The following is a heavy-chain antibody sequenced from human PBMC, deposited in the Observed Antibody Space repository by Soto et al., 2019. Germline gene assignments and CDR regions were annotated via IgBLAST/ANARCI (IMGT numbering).Heavy chain of an antibody. CDR2: IDWDDDK. CDR3: ARSQVRPYYYYYGMDV. Sequence: GSGPTLVNPTQTLTLTCTFSGFSLSTSGMCVSWIRQPPGKALEWLARIDWDDDKYYSTSLKTRLTISKDTSRNQVVLTMTNMDPVDTATHYCARSQVRPYYYYYGMDVSGQGTTVTVSS. CDR1: GFSLSTSGMC. V-gene: IGHV2-70*11. D-gene: IGHD3-10*01. J-gene: IGHJ6*02.